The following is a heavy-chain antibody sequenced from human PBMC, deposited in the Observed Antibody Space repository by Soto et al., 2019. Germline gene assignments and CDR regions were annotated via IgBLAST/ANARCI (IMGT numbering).Heavy chain of an antibody. J-gene: IGHJ4*02. D-gene: IGHD3-22*01. V-gene: IGHV3-48*01. CDR1: GFIFSSYS. CDR3: VRDDRWAFDY. CDR2: IFISGTSI. Sequence: GGSLRLSCAASGFIFSSYSVNWVRQAPGKGLEWISYIFISGTSIDYADSVKGRFAIFRDNAKESLYLQMNSLSAEDTAMYYCVRDDRWAFDYWGQGILVTVSS.